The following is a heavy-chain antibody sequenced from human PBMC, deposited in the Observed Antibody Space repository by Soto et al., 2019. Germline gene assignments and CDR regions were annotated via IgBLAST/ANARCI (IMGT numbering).Heavy chain of an antibody. J-gene: IGHJ6*02. D-gene: IGHD1-1*01. CDR2: IHPSGTT. CDR3: ARGRDEYKLGNV. V-gene: IGHV4-34*01. Sequence: QVQLQQWGAGLLKPSETLSLTCAVSGGSLSGYYWPCIRQSPGKGLEWIGEIHPSGTTYYNPSLRSRVTISVDTSKTQFSLKLTSLTAADTAIYYCARGRDEYKLGNVWGHGTTVTVSS. CDR1: GGSLSGYY.